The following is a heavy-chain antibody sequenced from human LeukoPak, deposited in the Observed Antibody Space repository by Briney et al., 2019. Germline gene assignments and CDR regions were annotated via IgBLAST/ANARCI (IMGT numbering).Heavy chain of an antibody. D-gene: IGHD3-10*01. CDR1: GFTFSSYS. CDR2: IWYDGSNK. Sequence: PGGSLRLSCAASGFTFSSYSMHWVRQAPGKGLEWVAVIWYDGSNKYYADSVKGRFTISRDNPKNTLYLQMTSLRAEDTAVYYCARATSNYYGSGSNGMDVWGQGTTVTVSS. CDR3: ARATSNYYGSGSNGMDV. V-gene: IGHV3-33*01. J-gene: IGHJ6*02.